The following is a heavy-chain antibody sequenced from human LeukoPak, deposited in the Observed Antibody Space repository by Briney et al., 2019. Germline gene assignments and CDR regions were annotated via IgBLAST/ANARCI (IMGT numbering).Heavy chain of an antibody. CDR1: GYTFTSYG. V-gene: IGHV1-18*01. CDR2: ISAYNGNT. J-gene: IGHJ6*02. CDR3: ASRVSSTSFFYYYGMDV. D-gene: IGHD2-2*01. Sequence: ASVKVSCKASGYTFTSYGISWARQAPGQGLEWMGWISAYNGNTNYAQKFQGRVTMTEDTSTDTAYMELSSLRSEDTAVYYCASRVSSTSFFYYYGMDVWGQGTTVTVSS.